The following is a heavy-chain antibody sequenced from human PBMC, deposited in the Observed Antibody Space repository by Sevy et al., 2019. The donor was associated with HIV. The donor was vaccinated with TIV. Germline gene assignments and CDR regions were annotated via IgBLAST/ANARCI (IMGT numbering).Heavy chain of an antibody. CDR1: GGSISSGGSS. V-gene: IGHV4-30-2*01. Sequence: SETLSLTCAVSGGSISSGGSSWSWIRQPPGKGLEWIGYIYHSGSTYYNPSLKSRVTISVDRSKNQFSLKLSSVTAADTAVYYCARTRGSSSWYGGWFDPWGQGTLVTVSS. CDR3: ARTRGSSSWYGGWFDP. CDR2: IYHSGST. D-gene: IGHD6-13*01. J-gene: IGHJ5*02.